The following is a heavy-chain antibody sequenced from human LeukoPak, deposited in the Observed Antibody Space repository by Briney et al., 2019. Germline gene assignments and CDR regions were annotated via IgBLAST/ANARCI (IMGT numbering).Heavy chain of an antibody. CDR3: ARLYYYDSSGGHNWFDP. Sequence: SETLSLTCTVSGGSISDFYWNWIRQPPGKGLEWIGNIYHSGRTSYNSSLKSRVTISVDRSKNQFSLKLSSVTAADTAVYYCARLYYYDSSGGHNWFDPWGQGTLVTVSS. CDR2: IYHSGRT. V-gene: IGHV4-59*12. J-gene: IGHJ5*02. CDR1: GGSISDFY. D-gene: IGHD3-22*01.